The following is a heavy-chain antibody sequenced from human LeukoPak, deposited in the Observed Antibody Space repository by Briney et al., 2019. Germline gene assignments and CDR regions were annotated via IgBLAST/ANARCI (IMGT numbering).Heavy chain of an antibody. CDR1: GGSISSGGYY. V-gene: IGHV4-31*03. CDR3: ASLYGSGSVDY. D-gene: IGHD3-10*01. Sequence: KSSETLSLTCTVSGGSISSGGYYWSWIRQRPGKGLEWIGYIYYSGSTYYNPSLKSRVTISVDASKNQFSLKLSSVTAADTAVYYCASLYGSGSVDYWGQGTLVTVSS. CDR2: IYYSGST. J-gene: IGHJ4*02.